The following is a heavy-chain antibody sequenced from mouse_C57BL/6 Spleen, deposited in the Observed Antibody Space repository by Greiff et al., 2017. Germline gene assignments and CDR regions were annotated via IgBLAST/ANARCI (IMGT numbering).Heavy chain of an antibody. CDR3: AMGDYVGGFAY. CDR1: GYTFTSYW. D-gene: IGHD2-4*01. V-gene: IGHV1-7*01. Sequence: VQLQQSGAELAKPGASVKLSCKASGYTFTSYWMHWVKQRPGQGLEWIGYINPSSGYTKYNQKFKDKATLTADKSSSTAYMQLSSLTSEDSAVYFCAMGDYVGGFAYWGQGTLVTVSA. CDR2: INPSSGYT. J-gene: IGHJ3*01.